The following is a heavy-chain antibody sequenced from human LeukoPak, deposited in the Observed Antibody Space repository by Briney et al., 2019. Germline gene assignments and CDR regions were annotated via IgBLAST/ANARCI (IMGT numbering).Heavy chain of an antibody. CDR2: IYTSGST. CDR3: ARGAPYDSSGYYAYFDY. Sequence: SETLSLTCTVSGGSISSYYWSWIRQPAGKGLEWIGRIYTSGSTNYNPSLKSRVTMSVGTSKNQFSLKLSSVTAADTAVYYCARGAPYDSSGYYAYFDYWGQGTLVTVSS. CDR1: GGSISSYY. D-gene: IGHD3-22*01. J-gene: IGHJ4*02. V-gene: IGHV4-4*07.